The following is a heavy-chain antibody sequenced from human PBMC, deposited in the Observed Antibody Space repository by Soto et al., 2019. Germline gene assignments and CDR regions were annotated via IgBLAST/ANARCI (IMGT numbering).Heavy chain of an antibody. CDR2: IKSKADGGII. V-gene: IGHV3-15*01. Sequence: EVQLVESGGGLGKPGGSLRLACAASGFTFNNAWMTWVRQSPVKGMAWVGRIKSKADGGIIDYAAPVRGRFTISRDAATATVYLQINSLKTEDNAMYDCNTEPGWSTWGQGTMVTVSS. D-gene: IGHD6-19*01. J-gene: IGHJ3*01. CDR1: GFTFNNAW. CDR3: NTEPGWST.